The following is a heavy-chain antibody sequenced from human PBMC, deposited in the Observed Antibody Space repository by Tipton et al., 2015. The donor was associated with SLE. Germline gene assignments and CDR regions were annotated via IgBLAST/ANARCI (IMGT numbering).Heavy chain of an antibody. J-gene: IGHJ2*01. V-gene: IGHV1-18*01. D-gene: IGHD5-24*01. Sequence: QLVQSGAEVKKPGASAKVSCKASGYSFTTYGIGWVRQVAGQGLEWMGSISVFNGKTDYPQKVQGRVSVTMEVSTSTVYMEVRNLQSDDTAVYYCARGHGYYWYFDLWGRGTLVTVSS. CDR1: GYSFTTYG. CDR3: ARGHGYYWYFDL. CDR2: ISVFNGKT.